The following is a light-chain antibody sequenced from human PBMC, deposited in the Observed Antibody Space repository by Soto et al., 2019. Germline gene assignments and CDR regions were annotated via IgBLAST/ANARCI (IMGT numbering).Light chain of an antibody. Sequence: EIVVTQCAATLSVYPGHRATLSCGASQSVSSNLAWYQQKPGQAPRLLIYGASTRATGIPARFSGSGSGTEFTLTISSLQSEDFAVYYCPQYNNSPPWTFGQGTKVDIK. CDR3: PQYNNSPPWT. J-gene: IGKJ1*01. CDR2: GAS. V-gene: IGKV3-15*01. CDR1: QSVSSN.